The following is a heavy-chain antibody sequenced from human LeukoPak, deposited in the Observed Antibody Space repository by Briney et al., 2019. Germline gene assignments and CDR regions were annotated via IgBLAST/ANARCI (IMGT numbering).Heavy chain of an antibody. CDR3: AKGTSSWYVWNY. CDR2: ISGSGGST. J-gene: IGHJ4*02. Sequence: GGSLRLPCAASGFTFSSYAMSWVRQAPGKGLEWVSAISGSGGSTYYADSVKGRFTISRDNSKNTLYLQMNSLRAEDTAVYYCAKGTSSWYVWNYWGQGTLVTVSS. D-gene: IGHD6-13*01. CDR1: GFTFSSYA. V-gene: IGHV3-23*01.